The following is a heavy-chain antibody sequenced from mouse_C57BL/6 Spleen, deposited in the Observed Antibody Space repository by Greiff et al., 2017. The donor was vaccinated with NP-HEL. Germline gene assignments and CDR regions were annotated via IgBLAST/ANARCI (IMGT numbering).Heavy chain of an antibody. CDR3: ARPFYGSSYWYFDV. CDR2: INPSNGGT. CDR1: GYTFTSYW. D-gene: IGHD1-1*01. J-gene: IGHJ1*03. Sequence: QVHVKQPGTELVKPGASVKLSCKASGYTFTSYWMHWVKQRPGQGLEWIGNINPSNGGTNYNEKFKSKATLTVDKSSSTAYMQLSSLTSEDSAVYYCARPFYGSSYWYFDVWGTGTTVTVSS. V-gene: IGHV1-53*01.